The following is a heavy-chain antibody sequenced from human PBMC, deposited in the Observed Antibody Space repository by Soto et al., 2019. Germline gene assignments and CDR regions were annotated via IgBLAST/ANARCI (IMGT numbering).Heavy chain of an antibody. J-gene: IGHJ6*02. V-gene: IGHV3-30-3*01. CDR2: ISYDGSNK. CDR1: GFTFSSYA. CDR3: ARVVRRSGYYDSSGYYSPGYYYYGMDV. D-gene: IGHD3-22*01. Sequence: GGSLRLSCAASGFTFSSYAMHWVRQAPGKGLEWVAVISYDGSNKYYADSVKGRFTISRDNSKNTLYLQMNSLRAEDTAVYYCARVVRRSGYYDSSGYYSPGYYYYGMDVWGQGTTVTVSS.